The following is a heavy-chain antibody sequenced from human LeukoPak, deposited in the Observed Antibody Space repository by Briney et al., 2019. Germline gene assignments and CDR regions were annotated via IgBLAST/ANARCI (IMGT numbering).Heavy chain of an antibody. CDR3: AKGGLRVTDY. Sequence: GGSLRLSCTASGFTFSSYWMHWVRQAPGKGLVWVSRIHSDGSSTTYADSVKGRFTISRDNAKNTLYLQMNSLRAEDTAVYYCAKGGLRVTDYWGQGTLVTVSS. V-gene: IGHV3-74*03. CDR2: IHSDGSST. J-gene: IGHJ4*02. CDR1: GFTFSSYW. D-gene: IGHD5/OR15-5a*01.